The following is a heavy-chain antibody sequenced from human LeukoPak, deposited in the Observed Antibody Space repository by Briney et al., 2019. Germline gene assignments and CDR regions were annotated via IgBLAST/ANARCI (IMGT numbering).Heavy chain of an antibody. CDR2: INHSGST. CDR3: AREGSSLDAFDI. V-gene: IGHV4-30-2*01. Sequence: SQTLSLTCAVSGGSISSGGYSWSWIRQPPGKGLEWIGYINHSGSTNYNPSLKSRVTISVDTSKNQLSLKLSSVTAADTAVYYCAREGSSLDAFDIWGQGTMVTVSS. D-gene: IGHD6-13*01. J-gene: IGHJ3*02. CDR1: GGSISSGGYS.